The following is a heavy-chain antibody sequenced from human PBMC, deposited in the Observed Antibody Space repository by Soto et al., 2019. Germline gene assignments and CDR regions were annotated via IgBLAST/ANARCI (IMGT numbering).Heavy chain of an antibody. Sequence: EVQLLESGGGLAQPGGSLRLSCAASGFTFSSYAMSWVRQAPGKGLEWVSAISGSGGSTYYADSVKGRFTISRDNSKNTLYLQMNSLRAEDTAVYYCAKNSYDILTGFDYWGQGTLVTVSS. J-gene: IGHJ4*02. V-gene: IGHV3-23*01. CDR2: ISGSGGST. D-gene: IGHD3-9*01. CDR3: AKNSYDILTGFDY. CDR1: GFTFSSYA.